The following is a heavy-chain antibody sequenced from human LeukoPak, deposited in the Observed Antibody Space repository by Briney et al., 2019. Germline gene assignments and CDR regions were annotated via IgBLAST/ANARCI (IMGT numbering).Heavy chain of an antibody. Sequence: GGSLRPSCTASGFTFSSYAMSWVRQAPGKGLEWVSAISGSGRSTYYADSVKGRFTISRDNSKNTLHLQMNSLRAEDTAVYYCAKDATIAPRLVDYWGQGTLVTVSS. CDR1: GFTFSSYA. J-gene: IGHJ4*02. CDR3: AKDATIAPRLVDY. V-gene: IGHV3-23*01. CDR2: ISGSGRST. D-gene: IGHD6-6*01.